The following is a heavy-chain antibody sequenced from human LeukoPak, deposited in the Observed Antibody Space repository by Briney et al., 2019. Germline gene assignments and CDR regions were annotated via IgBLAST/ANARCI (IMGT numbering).Heavy chain of an antibody. CDR3: ASEGYDYGDY. V-gene: IGHV3-48*03. CDR2: ISSSGSTI. J-gene: IGHJ4*02. Sequence: GGSLRLSCAASGFTFSSYEMNWVRQAPGKGLGWVSYISSSGSTIYYADSVKGRFTISRDNAKNSLYLQMNSLRAEDTAVYYCASEGYDYGDYWGQGTLVTVSS. D-gene: IGHD2-15*01. CDR1: GFTFSSYE.